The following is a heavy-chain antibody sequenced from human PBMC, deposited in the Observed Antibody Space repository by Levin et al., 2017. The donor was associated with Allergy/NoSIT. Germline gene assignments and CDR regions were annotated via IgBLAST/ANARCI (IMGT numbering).Heavy chain of an antibody. V-gene: IGHV3-30*04. CDR2: ISYNGNIK. CDR3: ARDYWTYTGTRDGTEV. J-gene: IGHJ6*02. CDR1: GFTFSDYA. D-gene: IGHD1-1*01. Sequence: GESLKISCVASGFTFSDYAMHWARQAPGRGLEWVAVISYNGNIKYNADSVQGRFTISRRNSNNTLYLQMNSLRVEDTGVYYCARDYWTYTGTRDGTEVWGQGTTVTVSS.